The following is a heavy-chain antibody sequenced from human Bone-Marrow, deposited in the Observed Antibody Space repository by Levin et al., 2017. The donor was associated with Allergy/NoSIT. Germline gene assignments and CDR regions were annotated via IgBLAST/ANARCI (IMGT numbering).Heavy chain of an antibody. CDR1: GYSFTRYD. Sequence: PEASVKVSCKASGYSFTRYDINWLRQAPGQGLEWMGYMNPNSGNTGYALKFQGRVAMTRDTSISTAYMEMSRLTTDDTAVYYCVRDLEGSTSGYGYWGQGTLVTVSS. CDR2: MNPNSGNT. V-gene: IGHV1-8*01. J-gene: IGHJ4*02. D-gene: IGHD3-10*01. CDR3: VRDLEGSTSGYGY.